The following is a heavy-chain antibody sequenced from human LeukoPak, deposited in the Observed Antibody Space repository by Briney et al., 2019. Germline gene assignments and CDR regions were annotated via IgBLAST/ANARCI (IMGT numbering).Heavy chain of an antibody. CDR1: GGSFSGYY. D-gene: IGHD6-19*01. J-gene: IGHJ5*02. V-gene: IGHV4-59*08. Sequence: PSETLSLTCAVYGGSFSGYYWSWIRQPPGKGLEWIGYIYYSGSTNYNPSLKSRVTISVDTSKNQFSLKLSSVTAADTAVYYCARNGKQWLGNWFDPWGQGTLVTVSS. CDR2: IYYSGST. CDR3: ARNGKQWLGNWFDP.